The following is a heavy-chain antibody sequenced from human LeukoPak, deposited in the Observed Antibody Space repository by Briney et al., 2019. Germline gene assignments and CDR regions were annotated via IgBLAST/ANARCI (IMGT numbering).Heavy chain of an antibody. Sequence: GGSLRLSCAASGFTVSSNYMSWVRQAPGKGLEWVSVIYSGGSTYYADSVKGRFTISRDNSKNTLYLQMNSLRAEDTAVYYCARGGPDDFDWFDPWGQGTLVTVS. CDR3: ARGGPDDFDWFDP. CDR2: IYSGGST. V-gene: IGHV3-53*01. J-gene: IGHJ5*02. CDR1: GFTVSSNY. D-gene: IGHD3-3*01.